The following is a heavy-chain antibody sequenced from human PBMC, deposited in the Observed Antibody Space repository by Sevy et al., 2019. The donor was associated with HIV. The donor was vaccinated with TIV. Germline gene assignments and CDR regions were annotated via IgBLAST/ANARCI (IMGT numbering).Heavy chain of an antibody. CDR3: VRGSPIFGVRAYYYGMDV. V-gene: IGHV3-30-3*01. Sequence: GGSLRLSCAASGFTFSSYAMHWVRQAPGKGLEWVAVISYDGSNKYYADSVKGRFTISRDNSKNTLYLQMNSLRAEDTAVYYCVRGSPIFGVRAYYYGMDVWGQGTTVTVSS. J-gene: IGHJ6*02. CDR2: ISYDGSNK. D-gene: IGHD3-3*02. CDR1: GFTFSSYA.